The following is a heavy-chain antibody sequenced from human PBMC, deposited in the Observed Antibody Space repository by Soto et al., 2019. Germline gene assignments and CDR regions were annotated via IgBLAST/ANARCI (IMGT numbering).Heavy chain of an antibody. CDR3: AKESQGAEYFQH. CDR1: GFTFSTYA. CDR2: ISGSGGNR. J-gene: IGHJ1*01. V-gene: IGHV3-23*01. Sequence: EVQLLESGGGLVQPGGSLRLSCAASGFTFSTYAVSWVRQAPGKGLEWVSSISGSGGNRYYADSVKGRFTISRDNSKNTMYLQMNSLRAEDTAVYYCAKESQGAEYFQHWGQGTLVTVSS.